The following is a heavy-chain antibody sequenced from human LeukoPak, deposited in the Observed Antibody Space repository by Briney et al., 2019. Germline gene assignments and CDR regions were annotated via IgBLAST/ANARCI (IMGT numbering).Heavy chain of an antibody. V-gene: IGHV3-73*01. CDR2: IKNKADSYAT. CDR1: GFAFSGSA. D-gene: IGHD1-26*01. Sequence: PGGSLRLSCAASGFAFSGSAVHWVRQASGKGLQWVGRIKNKADSYATAYAVSVKGRFIISRDDSKNTAYLQMNSLKTEDTAVYYCTRLDSGSYKFDYWGQGNLVTVSS. CDR3: TRLDSGSYKFDY. J-gene: IGHJ4*02.